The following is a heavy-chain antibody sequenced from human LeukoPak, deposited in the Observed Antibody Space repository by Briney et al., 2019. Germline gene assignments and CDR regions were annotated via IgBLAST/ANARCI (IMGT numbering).Heavy chain of an antibody. CDR1: GFTFSDYY. Sequence: GGSLRLSCAASGFTFSDYYMSWIRQAPGKGLEWVSSISSSGTGTYYADSVKGRLTISRDNANNSLYLQMNSLRAEDTAVFYCGRVRYDSSGYYYGARYAFDIWGRGTMVTASS. CDR3: GRVRYDSSGYYYGARYAFDI. CDR2: ISSSGTGT. D-gene: IGHD3-22*01. V-gene: IGHV3-11*01. J-gene: IGHJ3*02.